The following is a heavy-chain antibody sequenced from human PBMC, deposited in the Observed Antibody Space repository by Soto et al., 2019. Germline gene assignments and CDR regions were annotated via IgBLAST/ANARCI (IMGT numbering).Heavy chain of an antibody. V-gene: IGHV5-51*01. CDR3: ARHGPGERLHSWFDP. J-gene: IGHJ5*02. CDR1: GYSFTSYW. D-gene: IGHD1-26*01. CDR2: IYPGDSDT. Sequence: PGESLKISCKGSGYSFTSYWIGWVRQMPGKGLEWMGIIYPGDSDTRYSPSFQGHVTISADKSISTAYLQWSSLKASDTAMYYCARHGPGERLHSWFDPWGQGTLVTVSS.